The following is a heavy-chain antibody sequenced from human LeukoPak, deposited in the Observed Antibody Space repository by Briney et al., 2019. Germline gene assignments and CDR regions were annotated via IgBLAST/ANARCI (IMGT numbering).Heavy chain of an antibody. Sequence: GESLKISCKTSGYSFTDYWIGWVRQMPGKGLEWMGFIYPSDSDTRYSPSFQGQVTISADKSISTAYLQWSSLKASDTAMYYCARSTNWFDPWGQGTLVTVSS. J-gene: IGHJ5*02. CDR1: GYSFTDYW. CDR3: ARSTNWFDP. CDR2: IYPSDSDT. V-gene: IGHV5-51*01.